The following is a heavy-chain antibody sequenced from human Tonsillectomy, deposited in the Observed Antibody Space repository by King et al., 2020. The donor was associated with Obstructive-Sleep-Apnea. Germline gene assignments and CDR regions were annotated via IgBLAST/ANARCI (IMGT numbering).Heavy chain of an antibody. Sequence: GQLVQSGAEVKKPGASVKVSCKASGYTFTGYYMHWVRQAPGQGLEWMGWINPNSGGTNYAQKFQGRVTMTRDTSISTAYMELSRLRSDDTAVYYCARGGGIAGAGTRVRGFDYWGQGTLVTVSS. J-gene: IGHJ4*02. V-gene: IGHV1-2*02. CDR3: ARGGGIAGAGTRVRGFDY. D-gene: IGHD6-19*01. CDR1: GYTFTGYY. CDR2: INPNSGGT.